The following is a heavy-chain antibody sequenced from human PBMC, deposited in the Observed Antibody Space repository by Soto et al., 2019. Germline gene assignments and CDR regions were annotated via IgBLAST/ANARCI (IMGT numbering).Heavy chain of an antibody. CDR2: IYYSGST. Sequence: SETLSLTCTVSGGSISSYYWSWIRQPPGKGLEWIGEIYYSGSTNYNPSLKSRVTISVDTSKNQFSLKLSSVTAADTAVYYCARDSARYYYGSGKGYYYYYGMDVWGQGTTVTVSS. D-gene: IGHD3-10*01. J-gene: IGHJ6*02. CDR3: ARDSARYYYGSGKGYYYYYGMDV. V-gene: IGHV4-59*01. CDR1: GGSISSYY.